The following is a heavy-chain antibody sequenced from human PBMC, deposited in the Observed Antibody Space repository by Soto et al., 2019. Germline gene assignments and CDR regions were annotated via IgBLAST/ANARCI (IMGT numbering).Heavy chain of an antibody. V-gene: IGHV3-23*01. CDR3: AKDPPLGITIFGVVMRGDAFDI. CDR1: GFTFSSYA. CDR2: ISGSGGST. J-gene: IGHJ3*02. D-gene: IGHD3-3*01. Sequence: EVQLLESGGGLVQPGGSLRLSCAASGFTFSSYAMSWVRQAPGKGLEWVSAISGSGGSTYYADSVKGRFTISRDNSKNTLYLQMKSLRAEDTAVYYCAKDPPLGITIFGVVMRGDAFDIWGQGTMVTVSS.